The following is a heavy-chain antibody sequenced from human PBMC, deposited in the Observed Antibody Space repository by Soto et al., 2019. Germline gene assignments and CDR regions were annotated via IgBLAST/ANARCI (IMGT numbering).Heavy chain of an antibody. D-gene: IGHD1-7*01. Sequence: VQLQGSGLGLVKPSQTLSLTCTVSGASVNTGDYYWSYIRQSPGKGLEWLGYIFYSGDTYYNPSLKSRATISLNTSRNQISLTLTSVTDADTAVYFCVGTGTTDDFWGQGTLVTVSS. CDR3: VGTGTTDDF. CDR2: IFYSGDT. J-gene: IGHJ1*01. CDR1: GASVNTGDYY. V-gene: IGHV4-30-4*01.